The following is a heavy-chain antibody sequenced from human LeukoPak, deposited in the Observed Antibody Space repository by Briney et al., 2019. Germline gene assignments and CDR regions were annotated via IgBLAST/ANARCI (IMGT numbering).Heavy chain of an antibody. J-gene: IGHJ3*02. D-gene: IGHD3-22*01. CDR2: ISNGSSYI. CDR3: ARRLIVASGDAFDI. V-gene: IGHV3-21*01. Sequence: PVGSLRLSCAASGFTFSSYQMNWVRQAPGKGLEWGSSISNGSSYIYYAGSVKGRFTISRDNAQNSLYLQVNSLRAEDTAVYYCARRLIVASGDAFDIWGQGSMVSVSS. CDR1: GFTFSSYQ.